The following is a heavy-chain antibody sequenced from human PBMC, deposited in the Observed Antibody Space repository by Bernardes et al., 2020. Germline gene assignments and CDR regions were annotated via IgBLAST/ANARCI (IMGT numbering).Heavy chain of an antibody. Sequence: GGSLRLSCAASGFTFRSYWMSWVRKAPGKGLEWVAKIQEDGSETYYVDSVKGRFTLSRDNTKKSLYLQMNSLRAEDTAVYYCARLRIAAAGTGWFDPWGQGTLVTVSS. CDR3: ARLRIAAAGTGWFDP. J-gene: IGHJ5*02. CDR1: GFTFRSYW. D-gene: IGHD6-13*01. V-gene: IGHV3-7*01. CDR2: IQEDGSET.